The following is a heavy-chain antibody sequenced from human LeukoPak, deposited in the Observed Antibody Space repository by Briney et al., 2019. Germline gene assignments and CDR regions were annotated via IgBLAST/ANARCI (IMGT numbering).Heavy chain of an antibody. CDR2: VNSDGSTT. D-gene: IGHD2-21*02. CDR1: GFTFSRYW. Sequence: PGGSLRLSCEASGFTFSRYWMHWVRQAPGKGLVWVARVNSDGSTTTPADSVKGRFTISRDNAKNTLYLQMNSLPPEDTAIYYCVRAVTGDSDYWSQGTLVTVSS. J-gene: IGHJ4*02. CDR3: VRAVTGDSDY. V-gene: IGHV3-74*03.